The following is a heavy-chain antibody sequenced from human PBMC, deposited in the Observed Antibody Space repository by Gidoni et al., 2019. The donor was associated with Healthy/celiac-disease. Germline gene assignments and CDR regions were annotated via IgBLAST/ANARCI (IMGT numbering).Heavy chain of an antibody. V-gene: IGHV1-69*06. Sequence: QVQLVQSGAEVQKPGSSVKVSCKASGGTFRSYAISWVRQAPGQGLEWLGGIIPSFGTANDAQKLQGRVTITADKSTSTAYMELSSRRSEDTAVYYCARIRDLAGRGLQGSFDDWGQGTLVTVSS. CDR3: ARIRDLAGRGLQGSFDD. CDR2: IIPSFGTA. J-gene: IGHJ4*02. CDR1: GGTFRSYA. D-gene: IGHD3-10*01.